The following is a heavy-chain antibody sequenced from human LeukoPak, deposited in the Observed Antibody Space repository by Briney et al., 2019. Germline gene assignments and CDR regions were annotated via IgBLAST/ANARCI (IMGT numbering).Heavy chain of an antibody. Sequence: GGSLRLSCAASGFTFSSYWMSWVRQAPGKGLEWGAKIKKDGSEKYYVDSVKGRFTISRDNAKNSLYLQMNSLRAEDTAVYYCAREGGYYDSSGYLGRLFDCWGQGILVTVSS. V-gene: IGHV3-7*01. CDR3: AREGGYYDSSGYLGRLFDC. J-gene: IGHJ4*02. CDR2: IKKDGSEK. D-gene: IGHD3-22*01. CDR1: GFTFSSYW.